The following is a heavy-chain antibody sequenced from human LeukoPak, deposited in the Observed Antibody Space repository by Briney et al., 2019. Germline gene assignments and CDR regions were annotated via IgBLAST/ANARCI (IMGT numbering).Heavy chain of an antibody. J-gene: IGHJ4*02. V-gene: IGHV3-23*01. D-gene: IGHD5-18*01. CDR1: GFTFSSSP. CDR3: AKRPGIQLWPS. CDR2: ISGSGGGT. Sequence: GGSLRLSCAASGFTFSSSPMSWLRQALGKGLEWVSAISGSGGGTYYADSVKGRFTISRDNSNNALYLQMDSLRAEDTAVYYCAKRPGIQLWPSWGQGTLVTVSS.